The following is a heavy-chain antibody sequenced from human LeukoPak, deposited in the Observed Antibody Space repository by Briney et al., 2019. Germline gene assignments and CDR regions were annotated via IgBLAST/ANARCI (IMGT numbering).Heavy chain of an antibody. J-gene: IGHJ5*02. Sequence: SETLSLTCSVSGDSISSSSYYWAWIRQPPGKGLEWIANIYYSGSTYFNPSLKSRVTISKDTSKNQFSLKLTSVTAADTAVYYCARLVPPGWFDPWGQGTLVTVSS. CDR3: ARLVPPGWFDP. V-gene: IGHV4-39*01. CDR2: IYYSGST. CDR1: GDSISSSSYY.